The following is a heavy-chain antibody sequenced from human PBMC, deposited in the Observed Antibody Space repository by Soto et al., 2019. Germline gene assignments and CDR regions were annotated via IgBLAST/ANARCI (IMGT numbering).Heavy chain of an antibody. CDR2: INHSGST. Sequence: QVQLQQWGAGLLKPSETLSLTCAVYGGSFSGYYWSWIRQPPGKGLEWIGEINHSGSTNYNPSLKSRVTISVDTSKNQFSLKLSSVTAADTAVYYCASARECESSSSWFDPWGQGTLVTVSS. D-gene: IGHD6-13*01. J-gene: IGHJ5*02. V-gene: IGHV4-34*01. CDR1: GGSFSGYY. CDR3: ASARECESSSSWFDP.